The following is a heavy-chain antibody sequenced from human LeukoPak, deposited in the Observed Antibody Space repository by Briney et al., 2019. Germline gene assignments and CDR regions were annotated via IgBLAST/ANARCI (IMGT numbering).Heavy chain of an antibody. J-gene: IGHJ1*01. D-gene: IGHD6-25*01. CDR1: GYTFTGYY. CDR2: INPNSGGT. V-gene: IGHV1-2*02. Sequence: ASVKVSCKASGYTFTGYYMHWVRQAPGQGVEWMGWINPNSGGTNYAQKFQGRVTMTRDTSISTAYMELSRLRSDHPAVYYCGSGPLTDHGYFQLWGQGPLVPLLS. CDR3: GSGPLTDHGYFQL.